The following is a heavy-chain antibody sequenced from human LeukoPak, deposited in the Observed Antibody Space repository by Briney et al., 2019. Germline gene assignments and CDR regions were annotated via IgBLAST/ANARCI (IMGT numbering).Heavy chain of an antibody. CDR2: IRGSGGST. CDR3: AKDEQWLGYFDY. CDR1: GFTFSSYA. Sequence: PGGSLRLSCAASGFTFSSYAMSWVRQAPGKGLEWVSAIRGSGGSTYYADSVKGRFTISRDNSKNTLYLQMNSLRAEATAVYYCAKDEQWLGYFDYWGQGTLVTVSS. J-gene: IGHJ4*02. D-gene: IGHD6-19*01. V-gene: IGHV3-23*01.